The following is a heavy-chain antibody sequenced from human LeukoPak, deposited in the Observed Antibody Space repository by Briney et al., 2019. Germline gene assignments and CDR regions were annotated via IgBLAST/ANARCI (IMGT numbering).Heavy chain of an antibody. CDR3: ARVPGGNYRWDY. CDR2: INHSGST. V-gene: IGHV4-34*01. J-gene: IGHJ4*02. D-gene: IGHD4-23*01. CDR1: GGSFSGYY. Sequence: SETLSLTCAVYGGSFSGYYWSWIRQPPGKGLEWIGEINHSGSTNYNPSLKSRVTISVDTSKNQFSLKLSSVTAADTAVYYCARVPGGNYRWDYWGQGTLVTVSS.